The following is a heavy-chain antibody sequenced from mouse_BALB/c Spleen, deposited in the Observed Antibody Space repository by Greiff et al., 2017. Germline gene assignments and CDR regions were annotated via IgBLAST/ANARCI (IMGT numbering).Heavy chain of an antibody. CDR2: ISSGSSTI. V-gene: IGHV5-17*02. CDR3: AREGGLLRYFDY. CDR1: GFTFSSFG. J-gene: IGHJ2*01. Sequence: EVQRVESGGGLVQPGGSRKLSCAASGFTFSSFGMHWVRQAPEKGLEWVAYISSGSSTIYYADTVKGRFTISRDNPKNTLFLQMTSLRSEDTAMYYCAREGGLLRYFDYWGQGTTLTVSS. D-gene: IGHD1-1*01.